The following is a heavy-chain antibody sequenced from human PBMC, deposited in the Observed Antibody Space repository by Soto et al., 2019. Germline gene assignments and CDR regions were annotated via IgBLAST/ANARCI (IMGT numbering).Heavy chain of an antibody. CDR3: ARVVKAGDYGDYGRYYFDY. CDR2: ISAYSGNT. CDR1: GYTFTTYG. V-gene: IGHV1-18*04. D-gene: IGHD4-17*01. J-gene: IGHJ4*01. Sequence: QVQLAQSGAEVKKPGASVKVSCKASGYTFTTYGITWVRQAPGQGLEWMGWISAYSGNTNYAQKLQGRLTVTTDTSTNTAYMDLRSLRSDDTAVYYCARVVKAGDYGDYGRYYFDYWGHGTLVTVSS.